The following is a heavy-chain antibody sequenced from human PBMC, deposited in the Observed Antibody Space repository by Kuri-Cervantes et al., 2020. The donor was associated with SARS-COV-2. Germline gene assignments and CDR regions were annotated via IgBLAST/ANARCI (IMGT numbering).Heavy chain of an antibody. CDR3: AIPPFSRAPSYYYYMDV. Sequence: GESLKISCAASGFTFSSYAMSWVRQAPGKGLEWVAVISYDGSNKYYADSVKGRFTISRDNSKNTLYLQMNSLRAEDTAVYYCAIPPFSRAPSYYYYMDVWGKGTTVTVSS. CDR1: GFTFSSYA. J-gene: IGHJ6*03. V-gene: IGHV3-30-3*02. CDR2: ISYDGSNK. D-gene: IGHD2/OR15-2a*01.